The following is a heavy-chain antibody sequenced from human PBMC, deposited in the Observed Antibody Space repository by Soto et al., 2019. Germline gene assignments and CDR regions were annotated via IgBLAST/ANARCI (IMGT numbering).Heavy chain of an antibody. CDR1: GGTFSSYA. Sequence: WASVKVSCKASGGTFSSYAISWVRQAPGQGLEWMGGIIPIFGTANYAQKFQGRVTITADESTSTAYMELSSLRSEDTAVYYCARGGELVVVTAYFDYWGQGTLVTVSS. V-gene: IGHV1-69*13. J-gene: IGHJ4*02. D-gene: IGHD3-22*01. CDR2: IIPIFGTA. CDR3: ARGGELVVVTAYFDY.